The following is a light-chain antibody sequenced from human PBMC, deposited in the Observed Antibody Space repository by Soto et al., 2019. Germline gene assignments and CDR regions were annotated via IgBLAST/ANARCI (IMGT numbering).Light chain of an antibody. CDR3: QQRSNWPPWT. Sequence: EIVLTQSPATLSLSSGERATLSCRASQSVSSYLAWYQQKPGQAPRLLMYDASNRATGIPARFSGSGSGTEFSLTISSLEPEDFAVYYCQQRSNWPPWTFGQGTKVEIK. CDR2: DAS. CDR1: QSVSSY. J-gene: IGKJ1*01. V-gene: IGKV3-11*01.